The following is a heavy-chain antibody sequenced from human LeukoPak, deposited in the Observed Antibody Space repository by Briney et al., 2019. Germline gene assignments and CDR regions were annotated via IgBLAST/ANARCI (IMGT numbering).Heavy chain of an antibody. CDR2: ISSSGSTI. Sequence: GGSLRLSCGASGFTFSSYEMNWVRQAPGKGLEWVSYISSSGSTIYYADSVMGRFTISRDNAKNSLYLQMNSLRAEDTAVYYCARDSPSDTAMVNYDSSGYYPAYFDYWGQGTLVTVSS. D-gene: IGHD3-22*01. CDR3: ARDSPSDTAMVNYDSSGYYPAYFDY. CDR1: GFTFSSYE. V-gene: IGHV3-48*03. J-gene: IGHJ4*02.